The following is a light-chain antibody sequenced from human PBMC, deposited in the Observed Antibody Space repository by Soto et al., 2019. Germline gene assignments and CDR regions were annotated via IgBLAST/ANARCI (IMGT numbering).Light chain of an antibody. Sequence: QSVLTQPASVSGSPGQSITISCTGTSSDVGSYNSVSWYQQYPGKAPKLMIYDVTTRPSGVSNRFSGSKSGNTASLTISGLQAEDEATYYCISFTSSTTLDSFVFGTGTKLTVL. CDR3: ISFTSSTTLDSFV. CDR1: SSDVGSYNS. V-gene: IGLV2-14*03. J-gene: IGLJ1*01. CDR2: DVT.